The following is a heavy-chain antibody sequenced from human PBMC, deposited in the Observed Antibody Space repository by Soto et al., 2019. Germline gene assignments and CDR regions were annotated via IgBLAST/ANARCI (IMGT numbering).Heavy chain of an antibody. Sequence: SETLSLTCTVSGGSISSSSYYWGWIRQPPGKGLEWIGSIYYSGSTYYNPSLKSRVTISVDTSKNQFSLKLSSVTAADTAVYYCARQLSSRYNWNSYYYYYGMDVWGQGTTVTVSS. V-gene: IGHV4-39*01. CDR3: ARQLSSRYNWNSYYYYYGMDV. D-gene: IGHD1-7*01. J-gene: IGHJ6*02. CDR2: IYYSGST. CDR1: GGSISSSSYY.